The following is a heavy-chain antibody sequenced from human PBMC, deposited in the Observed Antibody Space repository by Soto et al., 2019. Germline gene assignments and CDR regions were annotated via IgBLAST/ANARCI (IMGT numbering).Heavy chain of an antibody. Sequence: RESLRLSCAASGFTVSRNYMSWVSQAPGKGLEWVSFMFRSVSTYYKDSVKGRFTISRDNSTNTLYLQMKSLRAADTAVYYCATIEDYDDRVYWGQGTLVTVSS. V-gene: IGHV3-53*01. CDR2: MFRSVST. D-gene: IGHD3-3*01. CDR3: ATIEDYDDRVY. CDR1: GFTVSRNY. J-gene: IGHJ4*02.